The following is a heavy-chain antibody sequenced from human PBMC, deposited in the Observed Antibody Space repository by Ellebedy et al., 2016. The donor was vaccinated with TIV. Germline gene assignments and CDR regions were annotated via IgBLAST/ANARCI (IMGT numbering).Heavy chain of an antibody. CDR1: GFTFSSYA. J-gene: IGHJ6*02. V-gene: IGHV3-23*01. CDR3: AKDYSGLRGLDV. Sequence: PGGSLRLSCAASGFTFSSYAMSWVRQAPGKGLEWVSSISGSGGTTYYADSVEGRFTISRDNSKNTLYLQMNSLRAEDTAVYYCAKDYSGLRGLDVWGQGTTVTVSS. D-gene: IGHD5-12*01. CDR2: ISGSGGTT.